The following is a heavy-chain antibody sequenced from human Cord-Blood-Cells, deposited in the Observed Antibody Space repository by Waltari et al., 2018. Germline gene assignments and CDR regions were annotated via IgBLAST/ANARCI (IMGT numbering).Heavy chain of an antibody. CDR2: IVVGRGNT. Sequence: QMQLVQSGPEVKKPGTSVKVSCKASGFTFTSSAVQWVRQARGQSLEWIGWIVVGRGNTTYAQKFQERVTSTRDMSTSTAYMERSSLRSEDTAVYYCAASYDFWSGYYPPHYWGQGTLVTVSS. V-gene: IGHV1-58*01. CDR1: GFTFTSSA. CDR3: AASYDFWSGYYPPHY. J-gene: IGHJ4*02. D-gene: IGHD3-3*01.